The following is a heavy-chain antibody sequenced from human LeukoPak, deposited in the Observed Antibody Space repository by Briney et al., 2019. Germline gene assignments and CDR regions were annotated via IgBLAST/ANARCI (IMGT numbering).Heavy chain of an antibody. CDR2: INPNSGDA. J-gene: IGHJ6*02. V-gene: IGHV1-2*06. D-gene: IGHD3-3*01. CDR3: ARDSEGFTDPYYDFWSGYYTRYYYYGMDV. Sequence: GASVKVTCKASGYTFTGYYMHWVRQAPGQGLEWMGRINPNSGDANYAQKFQGRVTMTRDTSISTAYMELSRQRSDDTAVYYCARDSEGFTDPYYDFWSGYYTRYYYYGMDVWGQGTTVTVSS. CDR1: GYTFTGYY.